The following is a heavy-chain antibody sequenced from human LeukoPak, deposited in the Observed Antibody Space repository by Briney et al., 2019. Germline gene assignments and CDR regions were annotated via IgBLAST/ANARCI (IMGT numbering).Heavy chain of an antibody. J-gene: IGHJ4*02. V-gene: IGHV4-38-2*02. D-gene: IGHD6-6*01. CDR3: ASRPIAALGRFLGQIDY. CDR2: IYYSGST. CDR1: GYSINSGYY. Sequence: SETLSLTCTVSGYSINSGYYWGWIRQPPGKGLEWIGSIYYSGSTYYNPSLKSRVTISVDTSKNQFSLKLSSVTAADTAVYYCASRPIAALGRFLGQIDYWGQGTLVTVSS.